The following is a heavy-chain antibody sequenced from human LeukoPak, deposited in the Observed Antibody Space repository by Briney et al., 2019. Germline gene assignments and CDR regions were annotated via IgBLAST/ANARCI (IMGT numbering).Heavy chain of an antibody. D-gene: IGHD3-16*02. V-gene: IGHV4-39*01. CDR1: YVAISSSSYD. J-gene: IGHJ5*02. CDR3: GHGRVSLPGERYGYLVGSFDP. Sequence: SETLSLTCTVSYVAISSSSYDWGWIRQPPGKGLEWIGSIYYSGSTYYNPSLKSRVTISVDTSKNQFSLEQSSVTAADTAVYYCGHGRVSLPGERYGYLVGSFDPWGQGTLVTVSS. CDR2: IYYSGST.